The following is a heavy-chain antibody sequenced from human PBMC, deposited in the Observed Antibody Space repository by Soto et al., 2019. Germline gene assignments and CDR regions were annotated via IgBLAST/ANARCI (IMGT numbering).Heavy chain of an antibody. J-gene: IGHJ4*02. D-gene: IGHD2-15*01. CDR3: AREDGGGPLDY. Sequence: LESGRGPLQPGGSLRLSCEAFGFMFMGYVINWVRQAPGKGLGGVAAITGSGADTDYADAVKGRFTISRDNSRNTVSLQMNSLRVEDPAVYYCAREDGGGPLDYWGQGTLVTVSS. CDR2: ITGSGADT. CDR1: GFMFMGYV. V-gene: IGHV3-23*01.